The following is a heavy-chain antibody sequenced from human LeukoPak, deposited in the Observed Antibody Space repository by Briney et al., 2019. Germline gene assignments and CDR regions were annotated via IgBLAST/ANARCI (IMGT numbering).Heavy chain of an antibody. CDR1: GYTFTSYG. CDR3: ARDFPAGLWWSEYFQH. D-gene: IGHD2-21*01. V-gene: IGHV1-18*01. CDR2: ISAYNGNT. J-gene: IGHJ1*01. Sequence: ASVKVSCKASGYTFTSYGISWVRQAPGQGLEWMGWISAYNGNTNYAQKPQGRVTMTTDTSTSTAYMELRSLRSDDTAVYYCARDFPAGLWWSEYFQHWGQGTLVTVSS.